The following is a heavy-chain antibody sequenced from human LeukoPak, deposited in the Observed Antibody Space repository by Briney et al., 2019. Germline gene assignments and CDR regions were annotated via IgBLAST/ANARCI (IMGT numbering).Heavy chain of an antibody. J-gene: IGHJ4*02. D-gene: IGHD3-16*01. CDR1: GGSISSYY. CDR3: ARDRRGISYFDY. V-gene: IGHV4-59*01. Sequence: SETLSLTCTVSGGSISSYYWSWIRQPPGKGLEWIGYIYYSGSTNYNPSLKSRVTISVDTSKNQFSLKLSSVTAADTAVYYYARDRRGISYFDYWGQGTLVTVSS. CDR2: IYYSGST.